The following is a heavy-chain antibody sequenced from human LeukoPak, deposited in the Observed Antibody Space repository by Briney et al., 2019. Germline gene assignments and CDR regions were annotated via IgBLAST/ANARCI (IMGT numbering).Heavy chain of an antibody. CDR1: GYSISSGYY. J-gene: IGHJ4*02. D-gene: IGHD4-17*01. Sequence: SETLSLTCTVSGYSISSGYYWGWIRQPPGEGLEWIGSIYHSGSTYYNSSLKSRVTISVDTSQNQFSLKLSSVTAADTAMYYCAGYTDYVSYWGQGTLVTVSS. V-gene: IGHV4-38-2*02. CDR2: IYHSGST. CDR3: AGYTDYVSY.